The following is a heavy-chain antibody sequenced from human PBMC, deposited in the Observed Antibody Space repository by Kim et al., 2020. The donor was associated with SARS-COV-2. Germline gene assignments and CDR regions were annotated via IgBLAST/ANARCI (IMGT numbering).Heavy chain of an antibody. CDR2: IYYSGST. V-gene: IGHV4-31*03. D-gene: IGHD2-2*01. J-gene: IGHJ5*02. Sequence: SETLSLTCTVSGGSISSGGYYWSWIRQHPGKGLEWIGYIYYSGSTYYNPSLKSRVTISVDTSKNQFSLKLSSVTAADTAVYYCAREKVVPGDNWFDPWGQGTLVTVSS. CDR3: AREKVVPGDNWFDP. CDR1: GGSISSGGYY.